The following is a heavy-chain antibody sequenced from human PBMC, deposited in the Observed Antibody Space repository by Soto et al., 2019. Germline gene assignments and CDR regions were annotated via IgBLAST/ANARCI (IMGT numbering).Heavy chain of an antibody. Sequence: GGSLRLSCAASGFTFSSYSMNWVRQAPGKGLEWVSSISSSSSYIYYADSVKGRFAISRDNYKNTLYLQMNSLKTADTAVYYCAKTMNYYDSSGSYWGQGTLVTVSS. CDR3: AKTMNYYDSSGSY. J-gene: IGHJ4*02. CDR1: GFTFSSYS. V-gene: IGHV3-21*01. D-gene: IGHD3-22*01. CDR2: ISSSSSYI.